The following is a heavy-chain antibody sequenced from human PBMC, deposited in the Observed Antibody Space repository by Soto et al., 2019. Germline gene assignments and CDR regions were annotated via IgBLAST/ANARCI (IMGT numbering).Heavy chain of an antibody. V-gene: IGHV1-3*01. CDR3: ARDSWQQRYYYYYYGMDV. CDR2: INAGNGNT. D-gene: IGHD5-18*01. J-gene: IGHJ6*02. Sequence: ASVKVSCKASGYTFTSYAMHWVRQAPGQRLEWMGWINAGNGNTKYSQKFQGRVTITRDTSASTAYMELSSLRSEDTAVYYCARDSWQQRYYYYYYGMDVWGQGTTVTVSS. CDR1: GYTFTSYA.